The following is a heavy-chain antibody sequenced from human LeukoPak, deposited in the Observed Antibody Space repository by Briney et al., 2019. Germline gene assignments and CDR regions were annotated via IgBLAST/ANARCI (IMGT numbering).Heavy chain of an antibody. Sequence: GGSLRLSCAASGFTFSSYAMSWVRQAPGKGLEWVSAISGSGGSTYYADSVKGRFTISRDNSKNTLYLQMNSLSADDTAIYYCAKVVGSVDPFDIWGQGTMVTVSS. CDR3: AKVVGSVDPFDI. CDR2: ISGSGGST. CDR1: GFTFSSYA. J-gene: IGHJ3*02. V-gene: IGHV3-23*01. D-gene: IGHD3-10*01.